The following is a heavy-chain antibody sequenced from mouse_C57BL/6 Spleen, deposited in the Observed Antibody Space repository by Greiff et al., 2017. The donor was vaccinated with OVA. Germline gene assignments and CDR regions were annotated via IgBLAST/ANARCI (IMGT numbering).Heavy chain of an antibody. CDR1: GFTFSSYG. CDR3: ARQGTTVVGDYFDY. Sequence: VQLQQSGGDLVKPGGSLKLSCAASGFTFSSYGMSWVRQTPDKRLEWVATISSGGSYTYYPDSVKGRFTISRDNAKNTLYLQMSSLKSEDTAMYYCARQGTTVVGDYFDYWGQGTTLTVSS. V-gene: IGHV5-6*01. CDR2: ISSGGSYT. D-gene: IGHD1-1*01. J-gene: IGHJ2*01.